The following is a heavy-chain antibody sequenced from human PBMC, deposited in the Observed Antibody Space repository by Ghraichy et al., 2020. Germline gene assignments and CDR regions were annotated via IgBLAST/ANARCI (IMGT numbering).Heavy chain of an antibody. J-gene: IGHJ4*02. CDR3: ARGDGSAYY. D-gene: IGHD5-24*01. V-gene: IGHV4-59*01. Sequence: SETLSLTCNVSGGSIRGYSWSWIRQPPEKGLEWVGYAFYNGITDYNPSLKSRVRISVDMSKNQFSLTVRSVTAADTAVYFCARGDGSAYYWGQGKLVTVSS. CDR2: AFYNGIT. CDR1: GGSIRGYS.